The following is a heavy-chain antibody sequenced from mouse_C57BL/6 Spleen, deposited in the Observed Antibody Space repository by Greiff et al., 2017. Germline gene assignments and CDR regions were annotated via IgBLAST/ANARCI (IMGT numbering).Heavy chain of an antibody. CDR1: GYTFTDYY. D-gene: IGHD4-1*01. CDR2: INPNNGGT. Sequence: VQLQQSGPELVKPGASVKISCKASGYTFTDYYMNWVKQSHGKSLEWIGDINPNNGGTSYNQKFKGKATLTVDKSSSTAYMELRSLTSEDSAVYYCASELGGEYYFDYWGQGTTLTVSS. CDR3: ASELGGEYYFDY. J-gene: IGHJ2*01. V-gene: IGHV1-26*01.